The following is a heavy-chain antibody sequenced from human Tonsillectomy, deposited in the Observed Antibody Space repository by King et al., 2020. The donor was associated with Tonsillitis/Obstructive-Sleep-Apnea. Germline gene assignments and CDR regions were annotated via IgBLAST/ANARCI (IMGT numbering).Heavy chain of an antibody. CDR1: GYSFTSYW. CDR2: IYPGDSDT. V-gene: IGHV5-51*01. Sequence: VQLVESGAEVKKPGESLKISCKGSGYSFTSYWIGWVRQMPGKGLEWMGIIYPGDSDTRYSPSFQGQVTISADKSISTAYLQWSSLKASDTAMYYCARGRYCSSTSCYSVDYWGQGTLVTVSS. D-gene: IGHD2-2*01. CDR3: ARGRYCSSTSCYSVDY. J-gene: IGHJ4*02.